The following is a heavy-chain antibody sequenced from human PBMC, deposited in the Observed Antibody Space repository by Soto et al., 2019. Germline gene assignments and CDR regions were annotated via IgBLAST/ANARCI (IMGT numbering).Heavy chain of an antibody. D-gene: IGHD6-19*01. Sequence: QVQLVQSGAEVKKPGASVKVSCKASGYTFNSYGISWVRQAPGQGLEWMGWISVYNGNTNYAQKVQGRVTITTDTSTSTAFMELRSLRSDDTAVYYCARELAAVSGSPPDYWGQGTLVTVSS. J-gene: IGHJ4*02. CDR3: ARELAAVSGSPPDY. CDR2: ISVYNGNT. V-gene: IGHV1-18*01. CDR1: GYTFNSYG.